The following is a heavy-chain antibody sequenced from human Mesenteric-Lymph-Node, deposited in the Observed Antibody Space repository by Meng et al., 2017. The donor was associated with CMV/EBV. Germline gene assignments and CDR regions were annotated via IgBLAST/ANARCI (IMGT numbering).Heavy chain of an antibody. D-gene: IGHD6-6*01. CDR2: IRSKANSYAT. V-gene: IGHV3-73*01. CDR3: TSGSSSSAYFQH. J-gene: IGHJ1*01. CDR1: GFTVSRNF. Sequence: GGSLRLSCAASGFTVSRNFMSWVRQAPGKGLEWVGRIRSKANSYATAYAASVKGRFTISRDDSKNTAYLQMSSLKTEDTAVYYCTSGSSSSAYFQHWGQGTLVTVSS.